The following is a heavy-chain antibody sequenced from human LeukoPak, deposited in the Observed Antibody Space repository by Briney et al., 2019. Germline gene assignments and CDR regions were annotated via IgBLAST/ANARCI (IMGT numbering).Heavy chain of an antibody. V-gene: IGHV4-34*01. J-gene: IGHJ4*02. D-gene: IGHD3-9*01. CDR1: GGSFSGYY. CDR2: INHSGST. CDR3: VREREQRDKRRYATSYDS. Sequence: SETLSLTCAVYGGSFSGYYWSWIRQPPGKGLEWIGEINHSGSTNYNPSLKSRVTISVDTSKNQFSLKLSSVTAADTAVYYCVREREQRDKRRYATSYDSWGQGTLVTVSS.